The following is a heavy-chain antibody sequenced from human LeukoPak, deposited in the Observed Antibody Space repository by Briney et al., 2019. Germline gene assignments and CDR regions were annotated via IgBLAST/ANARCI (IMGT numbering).Heavy chain of an antibody. CDR1: GGTFSSYA. CDR3: ASIGGSGSSRMDV. Sequence: EASVKVSCKASGGTFSSYAISWVRQAPGQGLEWMGRIIPILGIANYAQKFQGGVTITADKSTSTAYMELSSLRSEDTAVYYCASIGGSGSSRMDVWGQGTTVTVSS. D-gene: IGHD3-10*01. CDR2: IIPILGIA. J-gene: IGHJ6*02. V-gene: IGHV1-69*04.